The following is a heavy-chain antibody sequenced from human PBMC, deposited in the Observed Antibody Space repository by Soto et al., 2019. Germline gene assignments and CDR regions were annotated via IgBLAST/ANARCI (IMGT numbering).Heavy chain of an antibody. D-gene: IGHD3-10*01. Sequence: PGGSLRLSCAASGFTFSRYGMHWVRQAPGKGLEWVAVISYDGSNKYYADSVKGRFTISRDNSKNTLYLQMNSLRAEDTAVYYCAKDRGSGSYYKGDPCFDSWGQGTLVTVSS. V-gene: IGHV3-30*18. J-gene: IGHJ5*01. CDR3: AKDRGSGSYYKGDPCFDS. CDR1: GFTFSRYG. CDR2: ISYDGSNK.